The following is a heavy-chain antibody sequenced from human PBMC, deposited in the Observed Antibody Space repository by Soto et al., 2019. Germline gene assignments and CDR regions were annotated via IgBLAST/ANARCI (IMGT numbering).Heavy chain of an antibody. CDR3: ARDLAAAAY. Sequence: QVQLVQSGAEVKKPGASVKVSCKASGYIFTNYYIHWVRQAPGQGLEWMAIINPLPTSGSTNYAQKFPGRVTVTRDTSPSTVYLELSSLRSDDTAVYYCARDLAAAAYWGQGTLVTVSS. V-gene: IGHV1-46*01. CDR2: INPLPTSGST. J-gene: IGHJ4*02. CDR1: GYIFTNYY. D-gene: IGHD6-13*01.